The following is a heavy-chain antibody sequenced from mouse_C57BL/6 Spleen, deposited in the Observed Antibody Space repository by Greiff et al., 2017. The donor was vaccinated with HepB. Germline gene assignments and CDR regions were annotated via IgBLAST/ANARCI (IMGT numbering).Heavy chain of an antibody. CDR3: ARLFDGYYLPFDY. CDR2: INPSSGYT. Sequence: QVQLKESGAELARPGASVKMSCKASGYTFTSYTMHWVKQRPGQGLEWIGYINPSSGYTKYNQKFKDKATLTADKSSSTAYMQLSSLTSEDSAVYYCARLFDGYYLPFDYWGQGTTLTVSS. V-gene: IGHV1-4*01. J-gene: IGHJ2*01. D-gene: IGHD2-3*01. CDR1: GYTFTSYT.